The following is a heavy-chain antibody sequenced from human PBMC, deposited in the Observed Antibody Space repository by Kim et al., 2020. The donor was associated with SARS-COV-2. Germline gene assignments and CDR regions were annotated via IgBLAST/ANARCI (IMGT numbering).Heavy chain of an antibody. Sequence: ASVKVSCKASGYTFTSYGISWVRQAPGQGLEWMGWISAYNGNTNYAQKLQGRVTMTTDTSTSTAYMELRSLRSDDTAVYYCARDTPNRYQLPYPGAFDIWGQGTMVTVSS. CDR3: ARDTPNRYQLPYPGAFDI. D-gene: IGHD2-2*01. CDR2: ISAYNGNT. J-gene: IGHJ3*02. V-gene: IGHV1-18*01. CDR1: GYTFTSYG.